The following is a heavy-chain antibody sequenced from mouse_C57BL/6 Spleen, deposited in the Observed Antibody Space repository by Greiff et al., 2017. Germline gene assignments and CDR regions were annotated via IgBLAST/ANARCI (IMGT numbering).Heavy chain of an antibody. CDR3: ARGDYYALDY. Sequence: LQESGPELVKPGASVKISCKASGYAFSSSWMNWVKQRPGKGLEWIGRIYPGDGDTNYNGKFKGKATLTADKSSSTAYMQLSSLTSEDSAVYFCARGDYYALDYWGQGTTLTVSS. J-gene: IGHJ2*01. V-gene: IGHV1-82*01. CDR2: IYPGDGDT. D-gene: IGHD1-1*01. CDR1: GYAFSSSW.